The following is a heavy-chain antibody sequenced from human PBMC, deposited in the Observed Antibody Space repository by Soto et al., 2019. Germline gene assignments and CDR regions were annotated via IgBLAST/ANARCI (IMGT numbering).Heavy chain of an antibody. D-gene: IGHD7-27*01. CDR1: GFTFTNYG. CDR3: ARVKWGSAHQDV. V-gene: IGHV1-18*04. Sequence: QVQLMQSGAEVKKPGASVRVSCKASGFTFTNYGITWVRQAPGQGLEWMAWISAYRGHTNYAHNLQGRVTMTTETSTTTAYMDLRSLRSEDTAIYYCARVKWGSAHQDVWGQGTTVTVFS. J-gene: IGHJ6*02. CDR2: ISAYRGHT.